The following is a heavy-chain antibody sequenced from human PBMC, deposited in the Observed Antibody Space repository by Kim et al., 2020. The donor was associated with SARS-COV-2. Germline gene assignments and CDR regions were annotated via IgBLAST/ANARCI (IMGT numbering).Heavy chain of an antibody. Sequence: GGSLRLSCAASGFTFSSYSMNWVRQAPGKGLEWVSSISSSSSYIYYADSVKGRFTISRDNAKNSLYLQMNSLRAEDTAVYYCASSLVVVPAATYWGQGTLVTVSS. CDR2: ISSSSSYI. D-gene: IGHD2-2*01. CDR3: ASSLVVVPAATY. V-gene: IGHV3-21*01. J-gene: IGHJ4*02. CDR1: GFTFSSYS.